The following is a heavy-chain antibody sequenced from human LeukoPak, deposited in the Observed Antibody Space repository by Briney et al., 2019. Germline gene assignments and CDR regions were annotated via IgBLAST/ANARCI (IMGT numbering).Heavy chain of an antibody. CDR3: AKDVTAIIDAFDI. CDR2: IRYDGGNK. Sequence: GGSLRLSCAASGFTFSSYGMHWVRQAPGKGLEWVAFIRYDGGNKYYADSVKGRFTISRDNSKNTLYLQMNSLRAEDTAVYYCAKDVTAIIDAFDIWGQGTMVTVSS. CDR1: GFTFSSYG. V-gene: IGHV3-30*02. J-gene: IGHJ3*02. D-gene: IGHD2-21*02.